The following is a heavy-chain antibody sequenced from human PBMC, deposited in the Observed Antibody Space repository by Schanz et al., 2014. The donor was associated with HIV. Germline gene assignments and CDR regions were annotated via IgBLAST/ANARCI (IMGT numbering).Heavy chain of an antibody. D-gene: IGHD2-2*02. CDR1: GDTFTDYY. J-gene: IGHJ6*02. V-gene: IGHV1-2*02. Sequence: QVPLVQSGAEVKKPGASVKVSCKASGDTFTDYYMHWVRQAPGQGLEWMGWINPKSGATKYAQRFQGRVTMTPDTSISTVYMELSRLRSDDTAMYYCARVEPAAVPDTFFYYGMDVWGQGTTVTVSS. CDR2: INPKSGAT. CDR3: ARVEPAAVPDTFFYYGMDV.